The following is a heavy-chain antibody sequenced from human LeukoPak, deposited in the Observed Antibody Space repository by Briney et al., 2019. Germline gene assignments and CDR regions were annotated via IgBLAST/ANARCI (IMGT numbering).Heavy chain of an antibody. J-gene: IGHJ4*02. CDR2: ISSSSSYI. Sequence: GGSLRLSCAASGFTFSSFNMNWVRQAPGKGLEWVSSISSSSSYIYYPDSVKGRFTISRDNVQNSLYLQMNSLRAEDTAMYYCARDRGYFDNWGQGTLVTVSS. CDR1: GFTFSSFN. V-gene: IGHV3-21*01. CDR3: ARDRGYFDN.